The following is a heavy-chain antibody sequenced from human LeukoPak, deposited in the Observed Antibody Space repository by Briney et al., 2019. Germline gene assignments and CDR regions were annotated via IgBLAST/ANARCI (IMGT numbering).Heavy chain of an antibody. Sequence: PGGSLRLSCAASGFTFSSYAMSWVRQAPGKGLEWVSAISGSGGSTYYADSVKGRFTIPRDNSKNTLYLQMNSLRAEDTAVYYCAKDYHKLGIGSYFDYWGQGTLVTVSS. J-gene: IGHJ4*02. D-gene: IGHD7-27*01. V-gene: IGHV3-23*01. CDR3: AKDYHKLGIGSYFDY. CDR2: ISGSGGST. CDR1: GFTFSSYA.